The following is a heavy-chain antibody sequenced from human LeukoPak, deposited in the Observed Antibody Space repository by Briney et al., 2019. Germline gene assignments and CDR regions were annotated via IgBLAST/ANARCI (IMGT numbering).Heavy chain of an antibody. CDR1: GFTFSSYA. V-gene: IGHV3-30*04. CDR2: ISYDGSNK. D-gene: IGHD1-1*01. J-gene: IGHJ4*02. CDR3: AREGSGGSYFDY. Sequence: GGSLRLPCAASGFTFSSYAMHWVRQAPGKGLEWVAVISYDGSNKYYADSVKGRFTISRDNSKNTLYLQMNSLRAEDTAVYYCAREGSGGSYFDYWGQGTLVTVSS.